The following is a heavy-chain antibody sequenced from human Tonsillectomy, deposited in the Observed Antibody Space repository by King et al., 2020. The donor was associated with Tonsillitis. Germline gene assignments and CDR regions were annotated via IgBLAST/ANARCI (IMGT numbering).Heavy chain of an antibody. D-gene: IGHD1-1*01. CDR1: GGSISSYY. CDR3: GGNRLGNWRGTYFDY. Sequence: VQLQESGPGLVKPSETLSLTCTVSGGSISSYYWSWIRQPPGKGLEWIGYIYYSGSTKYNPSLQSRVTISVETSKNQFSLKLSSVTAAATAVYYCGGNRLGNWRGTYFDYWGQGTLVTVSS. J-gene: IGHJ4*02. V-gene: IGHV4-59*01. CDR2: IYYSGST.